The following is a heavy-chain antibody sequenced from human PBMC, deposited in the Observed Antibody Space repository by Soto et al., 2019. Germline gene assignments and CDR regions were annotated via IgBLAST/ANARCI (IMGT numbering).Heavy chain of an antibody. J-gene: IGHJ4*02. CDR1: GGSISSGGYY. D-gene: IGHD3-10*01. Sequence: QVQLQESGPGLVKPSQTLSLTYTVSGGSISSGGYYWSWIRQHPGKGLEWIGYIYYSGSTYYNPSLKSRVTISVDTSKNQFSLKRSSVTAADTAVYYCARAVNYKVEMATGFDYWGQGTLVTVSS. V-gene: IGHV4-31*03. CDR2: IYYSGST. CDR3: ARAVNYKVEMATGFDY.